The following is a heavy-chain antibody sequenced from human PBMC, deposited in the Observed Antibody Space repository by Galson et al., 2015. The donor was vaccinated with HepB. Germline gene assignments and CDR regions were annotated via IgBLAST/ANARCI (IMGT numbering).Heavy chain of an antibody. V-gene: IGHV3-21*01. CDR2: ISSSSSYI. Sequence: SLRLSCAASGFTFSSSSMNWVRQAPGKGLEWVSSISSSSSYIYYADSVKGRFTISRDNAKNSLYLQMNSLRAEDTAVYYCASDQADILTGYYKAYYYGMDVGGQGTTVTVSS. CDR3: ASDQADILTGYYKAYYYGMDV. CDR1: GFTFSSSS. D-gene: IGHD3-9*01. J-gene: IGHJ6*02.